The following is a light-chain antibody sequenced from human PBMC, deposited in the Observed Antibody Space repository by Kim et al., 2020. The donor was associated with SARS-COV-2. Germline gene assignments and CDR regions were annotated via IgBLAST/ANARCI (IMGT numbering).Light chain of an antibody. CDR1: QSISSW. CDR3: QQYDHYPRT. V-gene: IGKV1D-16*01. CDR2: AAS. Sequence: DIQMTQSPSVVSASVGDTVTITCRASQSISSWLAWYQQKPEKAPKSLIYAASSLQSGVPSRFSGSGSGTHFTLTINSLQPEDFATYYCQQYDHYPRTFGQGTKVDIK. J-gene: IGKJ1*01.